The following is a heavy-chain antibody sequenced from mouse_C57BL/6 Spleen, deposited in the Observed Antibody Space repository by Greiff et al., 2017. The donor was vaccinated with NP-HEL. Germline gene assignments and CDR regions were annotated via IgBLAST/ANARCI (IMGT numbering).Heavy chain of an antibody. Sequence: EVQLQQSGPELVKPGASVKMSCKASGYTFTDYNMHWVKQSHGKSLEWIGYINPNNGGTSYNQKFKGKATLTVNKSSSTAYMELRSRTSEESAVYYCARFLRDYYAMDYWGQGTSVTVSS. CDR1: GYTFTDYN. CDR2: INPNNGGT. J-gene: IGHJ4*01. CDR3: ARFLRDYYAMDY. V-gene: IGHV1-22*01.